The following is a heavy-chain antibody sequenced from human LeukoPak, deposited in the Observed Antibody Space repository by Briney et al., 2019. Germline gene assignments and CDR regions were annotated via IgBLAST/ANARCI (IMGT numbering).Heavy chain of an antibody. CDR1: GFTFSSYW. CDR3: ARAPSEIGGYYPEYFRH. V-gene: IGHV3-74*01. J-gene: IGHJ1*01. Sequence: GGSFRLSCAASGFTFSSYWMHWVRQAPGKGLGWVSRIKSDGSTNYADSVKGRFTNSRDNAKNTVSLQMNSLRAEDTGVYYCARAPSEIGGYYPEYFRHWGQGTLVTVSS. CDR2: IKSDGST. D-gene: IGHD3-22*01.